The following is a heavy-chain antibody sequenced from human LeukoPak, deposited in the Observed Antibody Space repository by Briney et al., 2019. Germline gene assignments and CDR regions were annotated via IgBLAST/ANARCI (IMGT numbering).Heavy chain of an antibody. V-gene: IGHV3-7*01. D-gene: IGHD6-6*01. CDR3: ARWDGQLFEWNMDV. CDR1: GFKFRDFW. J-gene: IGHJ6*04. Sequence: PGGSLRLSCAASGFKFRDFWMNWVRQAPGKGLEWLANIREDGSEKYYAESVKGRFTISRDNIRTLLFLHLSSVRVEDTAVYYCARWDGQLFEWNMDVWGKGTTVTVSS. CDR2: IREDGSEK.